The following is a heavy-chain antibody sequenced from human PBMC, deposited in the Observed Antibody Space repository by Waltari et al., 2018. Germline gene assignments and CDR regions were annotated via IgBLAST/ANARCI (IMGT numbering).Heavy chain of an antibody. CDR2: LDPEDGET. Sequence: QVHLVQSGAEVRKPGASVKVSCRVSGYSLSEISMSWVRQAPGEGLAWMGTLDPEDGETIFAQKFQGRATMTEDTSTDTAYMELSGLRSEDTALYYCATSNFGTIRDGFDIWGQGTLVTVSS. D-gene: IGHD3-10*01. CDR1: GYSLSEIS. J-gene: IGHJ3*02. V-gene: IGHV1-24*01. CDR3: ATSNFGTIRDGFDI.